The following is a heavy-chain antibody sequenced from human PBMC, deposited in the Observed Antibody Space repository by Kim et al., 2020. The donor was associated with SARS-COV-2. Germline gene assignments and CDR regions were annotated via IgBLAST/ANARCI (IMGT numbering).Heavy chain of an antibody. Sequence: SETLSLTCTVSGGSISSGGYYWSWIRQHPGKGLEWIGYIYYSGSTYYNPSLKSRVTISVDTSKNQFSLKLSSVTAADTAVYYCASSRYGGGSGRAVDYWGQGTLVTVSS. V-gene: IGHV4-31*03. CDR3: ASSRYGGGSGRAVDY. CDR1: GGSISSGGYY. CDR2: IYYSGST. J-gene: IGHJ4*02. D-gene: IGHD3-10*01.